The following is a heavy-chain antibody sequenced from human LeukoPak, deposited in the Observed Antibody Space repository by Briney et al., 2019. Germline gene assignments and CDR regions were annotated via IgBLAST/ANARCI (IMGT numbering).Heavy chain of an antibody. Sequence: GGTLRLSCAASEFTFSSSGMSWVRQAPGKGLEWVANIKQDGSEKYYVDSVKGRFTISRDNAKNSLYLQMNSLRAEDTAVYYCARRRYSGSSQHFDYWGQGTLVTVSS. J-gene: IGHJ4*02. CDR3: ARRRYSGSSQHFDY. D-gene: IGHD1-26*01. V-gene: IGHV3-7*01. CDR1: EFTFSSSG. CDR2: IKQDGSEK.